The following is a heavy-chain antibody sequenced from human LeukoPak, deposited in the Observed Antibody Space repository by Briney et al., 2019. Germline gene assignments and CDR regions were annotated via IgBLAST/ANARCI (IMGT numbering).Heavy chain of an antibody. V-gene: IGHV5-51*01. CDR3: ARRAAPSMLSNWFDP. Sequence: AGESLKISCKGSGYSFTSYWIGWVRQMPGKGLEWMGIIYPGDSDTRYSPSFQGQVTISADKSTSTTYLQWSSLKASDTAMYYCARRAAPSMLSNWFDPWGQGTLVTVSS. CDR1: GYSFTSYW. CDR2: IYPGDSDT. D-gene: IGHD2-8*01. J-gene: IGHJ5*02.